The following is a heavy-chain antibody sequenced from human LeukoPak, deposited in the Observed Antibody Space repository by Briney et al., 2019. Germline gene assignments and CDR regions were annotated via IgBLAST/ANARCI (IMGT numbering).Heavy chain of an antibody. D-gene: IGHD3-9*01. CDR3: ARAFDSVTGLTHYYGMDV. CDR2: IHYSGST. V-gene: IGHV4-30-4*01. J-gene: IGHJ6*02. CDR1: GGSISSGDYY. Sequence: SSETLSLTCTVSGGSISSGDYYWSWFRQPPGKGLEWMGYIHYSGSTYYSPSLKSRVTISRDTSKNQFSLKLSSVTAADTAVYYCARAFDSVTGLTHYYGMDVWGQGTTVTVSS.